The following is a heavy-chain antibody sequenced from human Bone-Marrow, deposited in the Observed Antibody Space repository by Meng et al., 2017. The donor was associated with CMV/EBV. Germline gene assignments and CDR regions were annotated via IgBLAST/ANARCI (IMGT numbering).Heavy chain of an antibody. CDR3: ARGNPPDPHDSSGYYFDY. J-gene: IGHJ4*02. Sequence: SVKVSCKASGGTFSSYAISWVRQAPGQGLEWMGGIIPIFGTANYAQRFQGRVTITTDESTSTAYMELSSLRSEDTAVYYCARGNPPDPHDSSGYYFDYWGPGNLVTVAS. D-gene: IGHD3-22*01. V-gene: IGHV1-69*05. CDR1: GGTFSSYA. CDR2: IIPIFGTA.